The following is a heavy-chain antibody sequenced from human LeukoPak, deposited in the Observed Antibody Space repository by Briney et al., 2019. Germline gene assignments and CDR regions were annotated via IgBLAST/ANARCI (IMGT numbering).Heavy chain of an antibody. Sequence: PSETLSLTCTVSAGSICSYYWSWIRQPAGQGLEWIGRIYPSGSTHYNPSLKSRVTMSVDTSKNQFSLKLSSVNAADTAVYYCARVRGDYGDPYYFDYWGQGTLVTVSS. CDR2: IYPSGST. J-gene: IGHJ4*02. CDR3: ARVRGDYGDPYYFDY. V-gene: IGHV4-4*07. D-gene: IGHD4-17*01. CDR1: AGSICSYY.